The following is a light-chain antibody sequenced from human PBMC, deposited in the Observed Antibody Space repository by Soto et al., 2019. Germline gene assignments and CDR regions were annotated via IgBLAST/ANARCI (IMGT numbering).Light chain of an antibody. Sequence: DIQMTQSPSSLSALVGDRVTITCRASQSISSYLNWYQQKPGTAPKLLIYATSSLQSGVPSRFSDSGAGTDFTLIISSLQPEDFGTYYCQQSLNTPRTFGQGTKVEVK. V-gene: IGKV1-39*01. CDR2: ATS. CDR1: QSISSY. J-gene: IGKJ1*01. CDR3: QQSLNTPRT.